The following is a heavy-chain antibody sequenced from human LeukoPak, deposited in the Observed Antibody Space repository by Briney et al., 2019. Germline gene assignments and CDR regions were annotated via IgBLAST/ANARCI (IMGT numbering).Heavy chain of an antibody. CDR1: GYTLTELS. V-gene: IGHV1-24*01. CDR3: ATDAPYYYDSSGYPLY. Sequence: ASVKVSCKVSGYTLTELSMHWVRQAPGKGLEWMGGFDPVDGETIYAQKFQGRVTMTEDASTDTAYMELSSLRSEDTAVYYCATDAPYYYDSSGYPLYWGQGTLVTVSS. D-gene: IGHD3-22*01. CDR2: FDPVDGET. J-gene: IGHJ4*02.